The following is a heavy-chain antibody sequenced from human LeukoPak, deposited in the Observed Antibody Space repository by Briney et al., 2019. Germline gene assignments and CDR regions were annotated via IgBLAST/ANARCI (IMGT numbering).Heavy chain of an antibody. CDR3: ARRGYFDL. Sequence: PGASLRLSCAASGLTFISYAMSWVRQAPGMGLEWVSTIITSGSSTYYADSVKGRFTISRDNSKDTLYLQMNSLRAEDTAVYYCARRGYFDLWGRGTLVTVSS. CDR2: IITSGSST. CDR1: GLTFISYA. J-gene: IGHJ2*01. V-gene: IGHV3-23*01.